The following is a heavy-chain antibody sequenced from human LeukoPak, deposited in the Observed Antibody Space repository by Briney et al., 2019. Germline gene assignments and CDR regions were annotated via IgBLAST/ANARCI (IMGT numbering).Heavy chain of an antibody. Sequence: ASVKVSCKTSGYNFNRYTITWVRQAPGQGLEWMGWASTSNGDTNYAEKFQGRVTMTTGTVTKTAYMELRRLRSGDTAMYFCARVSDTSMVTPGFDSWGQGTLVTVSS. CDR2: ASTSNGDT. CDR1: GYNFNRYT. CDR3: ARVSDTSMVTPGFDS. J-gene: IGHJ4*02. D-gene: IGHD5-18*01. V-gene: IGHV1-18*01.